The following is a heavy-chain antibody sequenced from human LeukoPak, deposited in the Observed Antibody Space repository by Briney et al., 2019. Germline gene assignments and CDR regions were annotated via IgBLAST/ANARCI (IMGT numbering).Heavy chain of an antibody. J-gene: IGHJ1*01. D-gene: IGHD3-10*01. CDR1: GFTFDDYT. CDR3: ARSSSELRGAIDL. Sequence: PGGSLRLSCAASGFTFDDYTMHWVRQAPGKGLEWVSTISWDGGNTYHADSVKGRFTISRDNWKNSLSLQMSSLGTEDTAFYYCARSSSELRGAIDLWGQGILVAVSS. CDR2: ISWDGGNT. V-gene: IGHV3-43*01.